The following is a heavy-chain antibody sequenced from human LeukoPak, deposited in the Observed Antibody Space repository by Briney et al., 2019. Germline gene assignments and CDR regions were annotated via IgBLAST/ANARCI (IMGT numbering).Heavy chain of an antibody. CDR1: GVTVSSNH. Sequence: PGGSLRLSCAVSGVTVSSNHMSWVRQAPGKGLEWVSAIYSGGGSYYADSVKGRFTLSRDISKNTLYLQMNSLRAEDTAVYYCARKETRGVGAPYYNYAMDVWGQGTTVTVSS. V-gene: IGHV3-66*01. D-gene: IGHD1-26*01. CDR2: IYSGGGS. CDR3: ARKETRGVGAPYYNYAMDV. J-gene: IGHJ6*02.